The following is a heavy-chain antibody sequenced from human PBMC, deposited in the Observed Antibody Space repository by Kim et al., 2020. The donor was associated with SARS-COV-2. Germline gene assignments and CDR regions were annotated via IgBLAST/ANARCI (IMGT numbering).Heavy chain of an antibody. J-gene: IGHJ4*02. V-gene: IGHV1-2*02. CDR3: ARARRYFDWPMFDY. CDR1: GYTFTGYY. D-gene: IGHD3-9*01. CDR2: INPNSGGT. Sequence: ASVKVSCKASGYTFTGYYMHWVRQAPGQGLEWMGWINPNSGGTNYAQKFQGRVTMTRDTSISTAYMELSRLRSDDTAVYYCARARRYFDWPMFDYWGQGTLVTVSS.